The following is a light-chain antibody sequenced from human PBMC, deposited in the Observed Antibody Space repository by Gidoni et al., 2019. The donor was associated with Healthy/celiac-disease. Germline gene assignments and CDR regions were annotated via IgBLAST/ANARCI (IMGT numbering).Light chain of an antibody. Sequence: QSALTQPASVSGSPGQSITISCTGTSSDVGGYNYVSWYQQHPVKAPKLIIYEVSHRPSGVCNRFSGSKSGNTASLTISGRQAEDEADYYCSSYTSISTYVVFGGGTKLTVL. CDR3: SSYTSISTYVV. CDR1: SSDVGGYNY. J-gene: IGLJ2*01. CDR2: EVS. V-gene: IGLV2-14*01.